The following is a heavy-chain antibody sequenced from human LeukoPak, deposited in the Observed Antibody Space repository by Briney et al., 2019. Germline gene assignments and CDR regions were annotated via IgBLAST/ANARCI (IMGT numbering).Heavy chain of an antibody. V-gene: IGHV3-33*08. CDR2: IWYDGSNK. CDR3: ARDFQSDAFDI. Sequence: GGSLRLSCAASGFTSSSYAMSWVRQAPGKGLEWVAVIWYDGSNKYYADSVKGRFTISRDNSKNTLYLQMNSLRAEDTAVYYCARDFQSDAFDIWGQGTMVTVSS. J-gene: IGHJ3*02. CDR1: GFTSSSYA.